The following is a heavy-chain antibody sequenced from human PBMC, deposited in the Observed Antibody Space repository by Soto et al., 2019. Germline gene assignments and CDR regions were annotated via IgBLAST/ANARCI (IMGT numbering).Heavy chain of an antibody. CDR3: ARSIIGYCSAGSGYAYFDI. CDR2: ISAYNGNT. Sequence: QVKLVQSGAELKKPGASVKVSCKSSGYTFTSYGISWVRQAPGQGLEWMGWISAYNGNTNYAQKLQGRVTLTTDTSTSTAYMELRSLRSDYTAVYYCARSIIGYCSAGSGYAYFDIWGKGTMVTVSS. D-gene: IGHD2-15*01. CDR1: GYTFTSYG. V-gene: IGHV1-18*01. J-gene: IGHJ3*02.